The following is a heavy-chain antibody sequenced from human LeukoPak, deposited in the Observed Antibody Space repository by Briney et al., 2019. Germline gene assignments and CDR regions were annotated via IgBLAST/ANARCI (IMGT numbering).Heavy chain of an antibody. CDR1: GGSIRSAGYC. J-gene: IGHJ4*02. Sequence: SQTLSLTCTVSGGSIRSAGYCWSSISQHPGKGLGWIGYIYYSGSTYSNPSLKSRVTISVDTSKNQCSLKLSSVTAADTAVYYCARLLSQCDYWGQGTLVTVSS. CDR3: ARLLSQCDY. D-gene: IGHD6-19*01. V-gene: IGHV4-31*03. CDR2: IYYSGST.